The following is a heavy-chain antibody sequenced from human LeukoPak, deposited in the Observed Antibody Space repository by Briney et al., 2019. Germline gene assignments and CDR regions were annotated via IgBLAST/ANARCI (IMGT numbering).Heavy chain of an antibody. D-gene: IGHD3-10*01. CDR3: AKVPKLWFGELFGGPLNWFDP. CDR1: GFTVSTYA. Sequence: GGSLRLSCSASGFTVSTYAMHWVRQAPGKGLQYVSAISSNGGRAYYADSVKGRFTISRDNAKNTLYLQMNSLRAEDTAVYYCAKVPKLWFGELFGGPLNWFDPWGQGTLVTVSS. V-gene: IGHV3-64*04. CDR2: ISSNGGRA. J-gene: IGHJ5*02.